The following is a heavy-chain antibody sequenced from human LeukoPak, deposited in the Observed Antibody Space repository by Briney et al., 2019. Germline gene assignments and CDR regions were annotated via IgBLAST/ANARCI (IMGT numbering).Heavy chain of an antibody. CDR3: AIRLRNNTNFRLDY. J-gene: IGHJ4*02. CDR2: IRSKANIYAT. V-gene: IGHV3-73*01. Sequence: PGGSLRLSCAASGFTFSIYGMHWVRQASGKGVEWVGRIRSKANIYATKYAASLIGRFFISRDDSKNTAYLQMSSLQPEDTAIYYCAIRLRNNTNFRLDYWGQRTLVTVSS. D-gene: IGHD2/OR15-2a*01. CDR1: GFTFSIYG.